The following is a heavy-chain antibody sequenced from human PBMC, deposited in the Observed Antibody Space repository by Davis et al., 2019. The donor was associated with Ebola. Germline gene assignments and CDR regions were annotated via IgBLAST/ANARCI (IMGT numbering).Heavy chain of an antibody. Sequence: AASVKVSCKASGYTFTSYGISWVRQAPGQGLEWMGRIIPILGIANYAQKFQGRVTITADKSTSTAYMELSSLRSEDTAVYYCARGGYCSGGSCYNYYYYYSMDVWGQGTTVTVSS. CDR2: IIPILGIA. CDR3: ARGGYCSGGSCYNYYYYYSMDV. V-gene: IGHV1-69*04. CDR1: GYTFTSYG. D-gene: IGHD2-15*01. J-gene: IGHJ6*02.